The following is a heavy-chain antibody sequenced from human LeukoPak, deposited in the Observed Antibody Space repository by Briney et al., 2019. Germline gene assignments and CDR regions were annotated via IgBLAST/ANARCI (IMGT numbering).Heavy chain of an antibody. CDR3: ARGRKYTSGYRVTELGSGYSDY. CDR1: GYTFTSYG. J-gene: IGHJ4*02. CDR2: INPNSGGT. V-gene: IGHV1-2*02. Sequence: GASVKVSCKASGYTFTSYGISWVRQAPGQGLEWMGWINPNSGGTNYAQKFQGRVTMTRDTSISTAYMELSRLRSDDTAVYYCARGRKYTSGYRVTELGSGYSDYWGQGTLVTDSS. D-gene: IGHD5-18*01.